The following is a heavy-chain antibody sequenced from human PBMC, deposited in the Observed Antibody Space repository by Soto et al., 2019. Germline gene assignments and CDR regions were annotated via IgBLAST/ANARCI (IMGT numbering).Heavy chain of an antibody. J-gene: IGHJ5*02. D-gene: IGHD2-2*01. CDR1: GFTFSSYA. Sequence: PGGSLRLSCAASGFTFSSYAMSWVRQAPGKGLEWVSAISGSGGSTYYADSVKGRFTISRDNSKNTLYLQMNSLRAEDTAVYYCAKDKHRDIVVVPAAIEGDWFDPWGQGTLVTVSS. CDR3: AKDKHRDIVVVPAAIEGDWFDP. CDR2: ISGSGGST. V-gene: IGHV3-23*01.